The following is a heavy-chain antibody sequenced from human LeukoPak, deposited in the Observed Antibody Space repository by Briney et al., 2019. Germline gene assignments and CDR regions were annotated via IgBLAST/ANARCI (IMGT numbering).Heavy chain of an antibody. J-gene: IGHJ4*02. V-gene: IGHV1-18*01. CDR1: GYTFINYA. CDR3: ARECHRLYDYVWGSYESKHY. D-gene: IGHD3-16*01. CDR2: ISAYNGNT. Sequence: EASVKVSCKASGYTFINYAITWVRQAPGQGLEWMGWISAYNGNTNYAQKLQGRVTMTTDTSTSTAYMELRSLRSDDTAVYYCARECHRLYDYVWGSYESKHYWGQGTLVTVSS.